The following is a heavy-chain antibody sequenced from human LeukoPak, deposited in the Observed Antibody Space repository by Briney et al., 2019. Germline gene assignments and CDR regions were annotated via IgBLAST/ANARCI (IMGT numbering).Heavy chain of an antibody. J-gene: IGHJ5*02. CDR2: IYPSGTT. CDR1: GYSISSGYY. V-gene: IGHV4-38-2*02. CDR3: ARAYSSSWYFNWFDP. Sequence: SETLSLTCTVSGYSISSGYYWGWIRQPPGKGPEWIGNIYPSGTTYYNPSLKTRVTISVDTSKNQFSLKLSSVTAADTAVYFCARAYSSSWYFNWFDPWGQGTLVTVSS. D-gene: IGHD6-13*01.